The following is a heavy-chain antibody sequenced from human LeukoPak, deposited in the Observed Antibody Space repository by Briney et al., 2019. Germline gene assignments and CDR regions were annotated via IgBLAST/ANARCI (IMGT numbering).Heavy chain of an antibody. V-gene: IGHV3-23*01. D-gene: IGHD6-13*01. Sequence: GGSLRLSCAASGFTFSSYAMSWVRQAPGKGLEWVSAISGSGGSTYYADSAKGRFTISRDSSKNTLYLQMNSLRAEDTAVYYCAKASSSWYGYNWFDPWGQGTLVTVSS. J-gene: IGHJ5*02. CDR1: GFTFSSYA. CDR2: ISGSGGST. CDR3: AKASSSWYGYNWFDP.